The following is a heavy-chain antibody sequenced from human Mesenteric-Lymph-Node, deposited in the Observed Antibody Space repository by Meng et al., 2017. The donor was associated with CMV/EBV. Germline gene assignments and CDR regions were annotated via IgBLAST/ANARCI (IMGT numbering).Heavy chain of an antibody. D-gene: IGHD3-22*01. CDR3: ARVEYYYDSSGYYSSEAFDY. J-gene: IGHJ4*02. CDR1: GFTFSSYW. Sequence: GESLKISCAASGFTFSSYWMHWVRQAPGKGLVWVSRINSDGSSTSYADSVKGRFTISRDNAKNTLYLQMNSLRAGDTAVYYCARVEYYYDSSGYYSSEAFDYWGQGTLVTVSS. V-gene: IGHV3-74*01. CDR2: INSDGSST.